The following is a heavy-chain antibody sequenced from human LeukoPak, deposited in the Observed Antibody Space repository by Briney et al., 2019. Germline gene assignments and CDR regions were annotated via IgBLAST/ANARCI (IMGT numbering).Heavy chain of an antibody. CDR1: GYTFTSYG. D-gene: IGHD2-2*01. Sequence: ASVKVSCKASGYTFTSYGISWVRQAPGQGLEWMGWISAYNGNTNYAQKLQGRVTMTTDTSTSTAYMELRSLRSDDTAVYYCARAIHPIVVVPAANYYHYGMDVWGQGTTVTVSS. J-gene: IGHJ6*02. V-gene: IGHV1-18*01. CDR2: ISAYNGNT. CDR3: ARAIHPIVVVPAANYYHYGMDV.